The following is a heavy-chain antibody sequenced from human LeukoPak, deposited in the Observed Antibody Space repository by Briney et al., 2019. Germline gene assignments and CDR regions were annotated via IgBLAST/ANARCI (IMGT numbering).Heavy chain of an antibody. D-gene: IGHD5-18*01. Sequence: GGSLRLSCAASGFTFSSYGMHWVRQAPGKGLEWVAVISYDGSNKYYADSVKGRFTISRDNSKNTLYLQMNSLRAEDTAVYYCAKDRSYGYYYYGMDVWGRGTTVTVSS. CDR2: ISYDGSNK. CDR3: AKDRSYGYYYYGMDV. V-gene: IGHV3-30*18. J-gene: IGHJ6*02. CDR1: GFTFSSYG.